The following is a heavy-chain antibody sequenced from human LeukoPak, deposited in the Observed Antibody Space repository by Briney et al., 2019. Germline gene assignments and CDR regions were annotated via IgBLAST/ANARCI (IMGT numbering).Heavy chain of an antibody. V-gene: IGHV4-59*02. CDR3: VWGGGWLPDY. D-gene: IGHD3-16*01. Sequence: SETLSLTCSVSGDAVSSHFWNWVRQPPGKGLEWIGYIHDTGSTKYNPSLTSRLSISIDKSNNPFTLKMASVTAEDTAVYYCVWGGGWLPDYWGQGTLVTVSS. J-gene: IGHJ4*02. CDR2: IHDTGST. CDR1: GDAVSSHF.